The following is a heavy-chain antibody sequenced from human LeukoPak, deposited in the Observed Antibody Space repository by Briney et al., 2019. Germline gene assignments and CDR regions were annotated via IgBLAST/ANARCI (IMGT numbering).Heavy chain of an antibody. CDR1: GFTFSSYA. Sequence: GSLRLSCAASGFTFSSYAMSWVRQAPGKGLEWVSAISGSGGSTYYADFVKGRFTISRDNSKNTLYLQMNSLRAEDTAVYYCAKADSGYDYTQNYYDSSGYYLPFDYWGQGTLVTVSS. CDR3: AKADSGYDYTQNYYDSSGYYLPFDY. CDR2: ISGSGGST. J-gene: IGHJ4*02. V-gene: IGHV3-23*01. D-gene: IGHD3-22*01.